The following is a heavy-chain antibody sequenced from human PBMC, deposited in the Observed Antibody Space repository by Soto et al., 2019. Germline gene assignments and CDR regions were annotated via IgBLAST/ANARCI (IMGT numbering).Heavy chain of an antibody. CDR2: IYSGGDT. V-gene: IGHV3-53*01. Sequence: PGGSLRLSCAASGFSVSSDYMSWVRQAPGKVLEWVSLIYSGGDTYYADSVKGRFTISRDISSNTIYLHMTSLRADDTAIYYCTGAGSDPGNFYISNYYAMDVWGRGTTVNVSS. D-gene: IGHD3-10*01. CDR3: TGAGSDPGNFYISNYYAMDV. J-gene: IGHJ6*02. CDR1: GFSVSSDY.